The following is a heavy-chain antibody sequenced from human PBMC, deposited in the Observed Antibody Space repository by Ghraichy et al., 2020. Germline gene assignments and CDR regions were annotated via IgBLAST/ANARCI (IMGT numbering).Heavy chain of an antibody. Sequence: SVKVSCKASGGTFSSYAISWVRQAPGQGLEWMGGIIPIFGTANYAQKFQGRVTITADESTSTAYMELSSLRSEDTAVYYCARGLEDYGDFEPLYYYYYMDVWGKGTTVTVSS. CDR2: IIPIFGTA. J-gene: IGHJ6*03. CDR3: ARGLEDYGDFEPLYYYYYMDV. D-gene: IGHD4-17*01. CDR1: GGTFSSYA. V-gene: IGHV1-69*13.